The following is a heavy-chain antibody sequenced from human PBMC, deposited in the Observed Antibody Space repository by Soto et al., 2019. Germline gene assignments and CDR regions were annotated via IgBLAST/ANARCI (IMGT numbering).Heavy chain of an antibody. D-gene: IGHD1-26*01. V-gene: IGHV4-34*01. CDR2: IHQSGNS. CDR1: GGSFSDYN. Sequence: PSETLSLTCAVYGGSFSDYNWSWIRQPPGKGLEWIGEIHQSGNSNYNPALKSRVIISIDTSKKQFSLKVNSVTAADTAVYYCARDPQGDGRLDLEYWGQGTLVTVSS. CDR3: ARDPQGDGRLDLEY. J-gene: IGHJ4*02.